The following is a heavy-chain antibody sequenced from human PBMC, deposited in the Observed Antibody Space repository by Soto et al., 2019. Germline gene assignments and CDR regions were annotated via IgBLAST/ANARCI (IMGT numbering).Heavy chain of an antibody. Sequence: SETLSLTCTVSGGSISSGGYYWSWIRQHPGKGLEWIGYIYYSGSTYYNPSLKSRVTISVDTSKNQFSLKLSSVTAADTAVYYCARVIIAAAGGGYMDVWGKGTTVTVLL. CDR3: ARVIIAAAGGGYMDV. J-gene: IGHJ6*03. V-gene: IGHV4-31*03. CDR2: IYYSGST. D-gene: IGHD6-13*01. CDR1: GGSISSGGYY.